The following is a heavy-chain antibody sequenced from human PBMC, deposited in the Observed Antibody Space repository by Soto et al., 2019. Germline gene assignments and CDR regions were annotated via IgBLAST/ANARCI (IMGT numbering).Heavy chain of an antibody. Sequence: EVQLLESGGGLAQPGGSLRLSCVGSGFSFSSFAMSWVRQAPGKGLEWVSSFSGSGGSTYYADSVKGRFTISRVISKNTLYLQMNSLRTEDTAVYYCAKGGGEGYTHNEFDYWGQGTLVTVSS. CDR2: FSGSGGST. CDR3: AKGGGEGYTHNEFDY. D-gene: IGHD3-16*01. J-gene: IGHJ4*02. V-gene: IGHV3-23*01. CDR1: GFSFSSFA.